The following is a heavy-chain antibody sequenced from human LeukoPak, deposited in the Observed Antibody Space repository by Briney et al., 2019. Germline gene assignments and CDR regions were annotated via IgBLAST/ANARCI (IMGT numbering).Heavy chain of an antibody. D-gene: IGHD3-10*02. CDR2: IIGNSDSI. J-gene: IGHJ6*04. Sequence: GGSLRLSCAVSGFSFDDYAMHWVRQVPGKGLGWGSGIIGNSDSIRYADSVKGRFSTSRDNAKNSLYMQMKSLRAEDTAVYYCAELGITMIGGVWGKGATVTISS. CDR3: AELGITMIGGV. CDR1: GFSFDDYA. V-gene: IGHV3-9*01.